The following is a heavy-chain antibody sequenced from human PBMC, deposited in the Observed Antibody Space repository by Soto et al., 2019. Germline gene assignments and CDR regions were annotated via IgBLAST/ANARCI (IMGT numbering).Heavy chain of an antibody. V-gene: IGHV4-59*01. CDR2: IYYSGST. CDR3: AREIAAAGTWWVFDY. D-gene: IGHD6-13*01. CDR1: GGSISSYY. Sequence: SETLSLTCTVSGGSISSYYWSWIRQPPGKGLEWIGYIYYSGSTNYNPSLKSRVTISVDTSKNQFSLKLSSVTAADTAVYYCAREIAAAGTWWVFDYWGQGTLVTVSS. J-gene: IGHJ4*02.